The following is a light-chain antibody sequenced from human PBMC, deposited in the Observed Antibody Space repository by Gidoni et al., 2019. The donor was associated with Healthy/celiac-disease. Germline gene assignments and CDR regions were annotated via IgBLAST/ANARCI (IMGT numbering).Light chain of an antibody. J-gene: IGKJ1*01. CDR2: KAS. V-gene: IGKV1-5*03. CDR3: QQYNSYSRT. Sequence: DIQMTQSPSTLSASVGDRVTITCRPSQSISSWLAWYQQKPGKAPKLLIYKASSLESGVPSRCSGSGSVTEFTLTISSLQPDDFATYYCQQYNSYSRTFGQGTKVEIK. CDR1: QSISSW.